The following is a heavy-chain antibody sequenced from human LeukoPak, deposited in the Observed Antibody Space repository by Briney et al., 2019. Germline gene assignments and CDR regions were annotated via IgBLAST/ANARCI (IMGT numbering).Heavy chain of an antibody. D-gene: IGHD5-18*01. CDR2: ISEKGGST. J-gene: IGHJ4*02. CDR3: ARAVDTAMANDY. CDR1: GFSLSNYA. V-gene: IGHV3-23*01. Sequence: GGSLRLSCVVSGFSLSNYAMSWVRQAPGKGLEWVSYISEKGGSTTYADSVKGRFTISRDNSKNTLYLQMNSLRAEDTAVYYCARAVDTAMANDYWGQGTLVTVSS.